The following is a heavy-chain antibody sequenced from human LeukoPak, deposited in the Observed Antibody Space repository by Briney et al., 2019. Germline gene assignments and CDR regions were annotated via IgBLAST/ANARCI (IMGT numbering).Heavy chain of an antibody. CDR1: GFTSIAYA. J-gene: IGHJ6*02. D-gene: IGHD3-16*01. CDR2: IRGGGVTT. CDR3: ARNQQLGGHSYYYYGMDV. V-gene: IGHV3-23*01. Sequence: GGSLRLSCVGSGFTSIAYALTWARQAPGKGLKWVSGIRGGGVTTYYADSVKGRFTISRDNSKNTLYLQMNSLRADDTAIYYCARNQQLGGHSYYYYGMDVWGQGTTVTVSS.